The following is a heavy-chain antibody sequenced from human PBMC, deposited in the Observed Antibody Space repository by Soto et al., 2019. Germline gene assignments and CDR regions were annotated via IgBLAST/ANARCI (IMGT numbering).Heavy chain of an antibody. CDR1: GGTFSSYA. Sequence: GASVKVSCKASGGTFSSYAISWVRQAPGQGLEWMGGIIPIFGTANYAQKFQGRVTITADESTSTAYMERSSLRSEDTAVYYCARDRAKGDSSGWYSAGNWFDPWGQGTLVTVSS. D-gene: IGHD6-19*01. V-gene: IGHV1-69*13. CDR3: ARDRAKGDSSGWYSAGNWFDP. CDR2: IIPIFGTA. J-gene: IGHJ5*02.